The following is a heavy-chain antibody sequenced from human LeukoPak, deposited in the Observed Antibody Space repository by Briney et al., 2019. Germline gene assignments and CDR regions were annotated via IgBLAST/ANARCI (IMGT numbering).Heavy chain of an antibody. D-gene: IGHD2-15*01. V-gene: IGHV3-7*01. CDR3: ARGGGCSGGSCYSTTPYYYYGMDV. J-gene: IGHJ6*02. Sequence: PGGSLRLSCAASGFTFSSYWMSWVRQAPGKGLEWVANIKQDGGEKYYVDSVKGRFTISRDNAKNTLYLQMNSMRAEDTAVYYCARGGGCSGGSCYSTTPYYYYGMDVWGQGTTVTVSS. CDR1: GFTFSSYW. CDR2: IKQDGGEK.